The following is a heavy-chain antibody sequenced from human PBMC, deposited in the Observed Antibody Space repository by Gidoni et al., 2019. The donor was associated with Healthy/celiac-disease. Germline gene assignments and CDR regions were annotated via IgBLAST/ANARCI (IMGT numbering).Heavy chain of an antibody. V-gene: IGHV3-33*01. CDR2: IWYDGSTK. CDR1: GFNVSSYG. CDR3: AIGRTVVNYYVAY. D-gene: IGHD2-15*01. Sequence: QGKLVASGGGVVPPGRTRRIACEAAGFNVSSYGMHWVGQAPGKRLEWVSVIWYDGSTKYYADSVKGRFTSSRDNSKNTLYLQMNSLRAEDTAVYYRAIGRTVVNYYVAYGGQGTLVTVSS. J-gene: IGHJ4*02.